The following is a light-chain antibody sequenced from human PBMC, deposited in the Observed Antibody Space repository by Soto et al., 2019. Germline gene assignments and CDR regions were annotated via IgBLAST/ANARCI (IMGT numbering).Light chain of an antibody. Sequence: QSVLTQPPSVSAAPGQKVTISCSGSSSNIGNNYVSWYQQLPRTAPKLLIYDNNERPSGIPDRFSGSKSGTSATLGITGLQTGDEADYYCGTWDSSLSAVVFGGGTKLTVL. CDR2: DNN. V-gene: IGLV1-51*01. CDR1: SSNIGNNY. J-gene: IGLJ2*01. CDR3: GTWDSSLSAVV.